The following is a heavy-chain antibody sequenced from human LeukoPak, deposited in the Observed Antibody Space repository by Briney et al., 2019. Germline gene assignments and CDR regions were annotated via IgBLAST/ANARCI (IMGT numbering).Heavy chain of an antibody. CDR3: ARDLGYYYDSSGYYWGYNWFDP. CDR1: GGSISSGSYC. V-gene: IGHV4-61*02. J-gene: IGHJ5*02. CDR2: IYTSGST. Sequence: PSETLSLTCTVSGGSISSGSYCWSWIRQPAGKGLEWIGRIYTSGSTNYNPSLKSRVTISVDTSKNQFSLKLSSVTAADTAVYYCARDLGYYYDSSGYYWGYNWFDPWGQGTLVTVSS. D-gene: IGHD3-22*01.